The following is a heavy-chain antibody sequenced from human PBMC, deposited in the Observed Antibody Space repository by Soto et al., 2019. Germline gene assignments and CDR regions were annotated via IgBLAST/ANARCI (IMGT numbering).Heavy chain of an antibody. V-gene: IGHV3-11*04. CDR2: ISTGGSTI. CDR3: ARESEDLTSNLDY. J-gene: IGHJ4*02. Sequence: GGSLRLSCTASGFTFRAYYMNWIRQAPGKGLEWVSYISTGGSTIFYADSVKGRFTISRDNDKNSLSLQMDSLRAEDTAVYYCARESEDLTSNLDYWGQGTLVTVSS. CDR1: GFTFRAYY.